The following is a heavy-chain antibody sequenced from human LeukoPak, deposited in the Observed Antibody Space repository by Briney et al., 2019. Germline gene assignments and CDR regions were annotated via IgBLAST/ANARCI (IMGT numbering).Heavy chain of an antibody. CDR2: ISGSGGST. J-gene: IGHJ4*02. CDR3: AKDPSAVTTRLFGY. V-gene: IGHV3-23*01. CDR1: GFTFSSYA. Sequence: GGSLRLSCAASGFTFSSYAMSWVRQAPGKGLEWVSAISGSGGSTYYADSVKGRFTISRDNSKNTLYLQMNSPRAEDTAVYYCAKDPSAVTTRLFGYWGQGTLVTVSS. D-gene: IGHD4-17*01.